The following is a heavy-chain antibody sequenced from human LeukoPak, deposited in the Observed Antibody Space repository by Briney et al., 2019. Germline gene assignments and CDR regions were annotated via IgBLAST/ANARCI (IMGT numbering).Heavy chain of an antibody. CDR3: ATAGGEGGWYDGSHDAFDI. J-gene: IGHJ3*02. D-gene: IGHD6-19*01. CDR1: GFTFSSYA. Sequence: GGSLRLSCAASGFTFSSYAMHWVRQAPGKGLEWVAVISYDGSNKYYADSVKGRFTISRDNAKNSLYLQMNSLRAEDTAVYYCATAGGEGGWYDGSHDAFDIWGQGTMVTVSS. V-gene: IGHV3-30-3*01. CDR2: ISYDGSNK.